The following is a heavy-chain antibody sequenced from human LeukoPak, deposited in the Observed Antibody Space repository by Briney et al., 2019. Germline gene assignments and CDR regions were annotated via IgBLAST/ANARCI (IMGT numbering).Heavy chain of an antibody. CDR3: AKDPDSSGYYAADY. J-gene: IGHJ4*02. D-gene: IGHD3-22*01. Sequence: GGSLRLSCAASGFTFSSYGMSWVRQAPGKGLEWVSAISGSGGSTYYADSVKGRFTISRDNSKNTLYLQTNSLRAEDTAVYYCAKDPDSSGYYAADYWGQGTLVTVSS. CDR2: ISGSGGST. CDR1: GFTFSSYG. V-gene: IGHV3-23*01.